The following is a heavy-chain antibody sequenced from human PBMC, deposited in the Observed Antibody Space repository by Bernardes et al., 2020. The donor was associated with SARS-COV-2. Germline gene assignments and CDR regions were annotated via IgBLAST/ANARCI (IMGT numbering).Heavy chain of an antibody. CDR2: IFYSGGT. D-gene: IGHD5-18*01. J-gene: IGHJ3*01. Sequence: SETLSLTCTVSGASISNSPSYWGWLRQPPGKGLEWIGSIFYSGGTYYNPSLKSRVTISVDASKNQFSLKLSSVTAADTAVYYCARLQDTYGLDVFDVWGQGTMVTVSS. CDR3: ARLQDTYGLDVFDV. CDR1: GASISNSPSY. V-gene: IGHV4-39*01.